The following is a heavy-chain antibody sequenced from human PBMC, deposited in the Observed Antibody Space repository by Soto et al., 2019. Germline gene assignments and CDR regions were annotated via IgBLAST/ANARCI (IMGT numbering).Heavy chain of an antibody. D-gene: IGHD1-26*01. Sequence: PSETLSLTCTVSGGSISSGGYYWSWILQPPGKGLEWIGYIYYSGSTNYNPPLKSRVTISVDTSKNQFSLKLSSVTAADTAVYYCARTHPVGALYYYYGMDVWGQGTTVTVSS. CDR2: IYYSGST. V-gene: IGHV4-61*08. CDR3: ARTHPVGALYYYYGMDV. CDR1: GGSISSGGYY. J-gene: IGHJ6*02.